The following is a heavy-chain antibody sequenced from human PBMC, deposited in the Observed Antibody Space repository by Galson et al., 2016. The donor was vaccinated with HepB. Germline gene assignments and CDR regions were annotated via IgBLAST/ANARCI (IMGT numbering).Heavy chain of an antibody. J-gene: IGHJ4*02. D-gene: IGHD6-19*01. CDR3: SATTTGWHAW. Sequence: ETLSLTCAVSGGSISDYYCSWIRQSPGKGLEWIGHIYNSGNNKYNPSLESRVTISVDTSKNQFFLDVNSVTAADTAIYYCSATTTGWHAWWGQGNLVTVSS. V-gene: IGHV4-59*01. CDR2: IYNSGNN. CDR1: GGSISDYY.